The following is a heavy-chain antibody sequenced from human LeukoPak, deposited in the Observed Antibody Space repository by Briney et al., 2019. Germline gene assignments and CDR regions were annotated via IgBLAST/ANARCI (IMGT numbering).Heavy chain of an antibody. D-gene: IGHD4-17*01. CDR2: IYSGGST. CDR1: GFTVSSNY. J-gene: IGHJ4*02. Sequence: AGGSLRLSCAASGFTVSSNYMSWVRQAPGKGLEWVSVIYSGGSTYYADSVKGRFTISRDISKNTLYLQMNSLRAEDTAVYYCASSVTTLWDFDYWGQGTLVTVSS. V-gene: IGHV3-66*01. CDR3: ASSVTTLWDFDY.